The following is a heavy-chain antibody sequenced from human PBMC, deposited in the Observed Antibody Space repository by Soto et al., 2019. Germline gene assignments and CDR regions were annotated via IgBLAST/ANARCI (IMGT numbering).Heavy chain of an antibody. D-gene: IGHD2-15*01. CDR1: GGSISSRNW. CDR3: ARIYCSGGSCHPPDAFDI. Sequence: SETLSLNGAVSGGSISSRNWWSCVRQPPGMGLEWIGEIYHSGSTNYNPSLKSRVTISVDKSKNQFSLKLRSVTDADTAVYYCARIYCSGGSCHPPDAFDIWGQGTMVTVSS. CDR2: IYHSGST. J-gene: IGHJ3*02. V-gene: IGHV4-4*02.